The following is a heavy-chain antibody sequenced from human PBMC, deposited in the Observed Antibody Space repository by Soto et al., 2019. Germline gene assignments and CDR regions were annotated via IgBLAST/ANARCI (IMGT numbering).Heavy chain of an antibody. D-gene: IGHD4-17*01. V-gene: IGHV1-69*13. CDR3: ARGCYGDEPCDY. CDR2: IIPIFGAA. CDR1: GGTFSSYA. Sequence: ASVKVSCKASGGTFSSYAISWVRQAPGQGLEWMGGIIPIFGAANYAQKFQGRVTITADESTSTAYMELSSLRSEDTAVYYCARGCYGDEPCDYWGQGTLVTVSS. J-gene: IGHJ4*02.